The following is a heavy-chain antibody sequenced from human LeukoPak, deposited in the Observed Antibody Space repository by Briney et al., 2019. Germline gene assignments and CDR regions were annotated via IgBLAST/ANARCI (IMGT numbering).Heavy chain of an antibody. D-gene: IGHD3-10*01. CDR2: VYTDGGTI. CDR1: ENIFTNYH. Sequence: GASVKVSCKASENIFTNYHIHWVRLAPGRGLEWMGAVYTDGGTITNTRNFQYRVTMTRDVSTRTVYMELSSLSSEDTAVYYCTTGAPGSYRFDYWGQEILVTVSS. J-gene: IGHJ4*02. V-gene: IGHV1-46*01. CDR3: TTGAPGSYRFDY.